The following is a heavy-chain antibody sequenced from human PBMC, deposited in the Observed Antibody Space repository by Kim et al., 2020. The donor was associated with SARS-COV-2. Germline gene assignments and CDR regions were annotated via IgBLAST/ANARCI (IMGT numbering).Heavy chain of an antibody. CDR1: GFTFSSYA. V-gene: IGHV3-64D*09. Sequence: GGSLRLSCSASGFTFSSYAMHWVRQAPGKGLEYVSAISSNGGSTYYADSVKGRFTISRDNSKNTLYLQMSSLRAEDTAVYYCVKDWGGLWFGELSWGQGTLVTVSS. J-gene: IGHJ4*02. CDR2: ISSNGGST. D-gene: IGHD3-10*01. CDR3: VKDWGGLWFGELS.